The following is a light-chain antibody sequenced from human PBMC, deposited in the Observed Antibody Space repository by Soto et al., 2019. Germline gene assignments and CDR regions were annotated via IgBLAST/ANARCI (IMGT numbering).Light chain of an antibody. V-gene: IGKV3-15*01. CDR3: QQRSNWPPIT. CDR1: QSVSSN. Sequence: EIVMTPSPATLSVSPGDRATLSCRASQSVSSNLAWYQQKPGQAPRLLIYGASTRATGIPARFSGSGSGTDFTLTISSLEPEDFAVYYCQQRSNWPPITFGQGTRLEIK. J-gene: IGKJ5*01. CDR2: GAS.